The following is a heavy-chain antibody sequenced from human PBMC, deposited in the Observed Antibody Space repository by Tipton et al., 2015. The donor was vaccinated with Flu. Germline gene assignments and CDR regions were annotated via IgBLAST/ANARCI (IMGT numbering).Heavy chain of an antibody. CDR1: GGSFSGYY. D-gene: IGHD3-3*01. V-gene: IGHV4-34*01. CDR2: INHSGST. CDR3: ARGRYYDFWIGYSFPRLIGY. Sequence: TLSLTCAVYGGSFSGYYWSWIRQPPGKGLEWIGEINHSGSTNYNPSLKSRVTISVDTSKNQFSLKLSSVTAADTAVYYCARGRYYDFWIGYSFPRLIGYWGQGTLVTVSS. J-gene: IGHJ4*02.